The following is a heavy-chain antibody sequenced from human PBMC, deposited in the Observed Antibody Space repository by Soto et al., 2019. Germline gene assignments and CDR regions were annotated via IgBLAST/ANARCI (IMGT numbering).Heavy chain of an antibody. CDR1: GYTFTSFY. CDR3: ARDLNGSGSYLGAFDI. J-gene: IGHJ3*02. V-gene: IGHV1-46*03. CDR2: INPSGGST. D-gene: IGHD3-10*01. Sequence: QVQLVQSGADVNKPGASVKVSCKASGYTFTSFYMHWVRQAPGQGLEWMGIINPSGGSTSYAQKFQGRVTMTRDTSTTTVYMELSSLSSEDTAVYYCARDLNGSGSYLGAFDIWGQGKMVTVSS.